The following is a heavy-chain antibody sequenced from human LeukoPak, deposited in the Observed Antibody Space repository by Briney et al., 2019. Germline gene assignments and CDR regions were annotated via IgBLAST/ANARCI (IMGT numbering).Heavy chain of an antibody. V-gene: IGHV3-23*01. D-gene: IGHD3-9*01. CDR2: INGNSGTT. Sequence: PGGSLRLSCVVSGITFSSYAMSWVRQAPGKGPEWVSNINGNSGTTYYADSVKGRFTISRDNSKDTLYLQMNSLRAEDTAVYYCARDRGWNDILTGYPTLDYWGQGTLVTVSS. CDR3: ARDRGWNDILTGYPTLDY. J-gene: IGHJ4*02. CDR1: GITFSSYA.